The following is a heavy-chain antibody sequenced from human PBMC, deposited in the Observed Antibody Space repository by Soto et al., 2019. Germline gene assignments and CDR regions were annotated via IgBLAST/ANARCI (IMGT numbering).Heavy chain of an antibody. V-gene: IGHV4-39*01. CDR3: ASPGMMSDCTNGVCYDGPNWFDP. CDR2: IYYSGST. J-gene: IGHJ5*02. D-gene: IGHD2-8*01. CDR1: GGSISSSSYY. Sequence: PSETLSLTCTVPGGSISSSSYYWGWIRQPPGKGLEWIGSIYYSGSTYYNPSLKSRVTISVDTSKNQFSLKLSSVTAADTAVYYCASPGMMSDCTNGVCYDGPNWFDPWGQGTLVTVSS.